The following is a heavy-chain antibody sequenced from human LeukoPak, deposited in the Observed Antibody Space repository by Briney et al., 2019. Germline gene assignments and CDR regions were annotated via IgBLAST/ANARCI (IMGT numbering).Heavy chain of an antibody. CDR2: ISYSGST. CDR3: ARPSVINEKTYYFDY. D-gene: IGHD2-8*01. J-gene: IGHJ4*02. CDR1: GGSISSSHYC. V-gene: IGHV4-39*01. Sequence: SETLSLTCSVSGGSISSSHYCWGWFRQPPGKGLEWMGGISYSGSTYYNPSLKSRVTISVDTSKNQFSLKLTSVTAADTAVYYCARPSVINEKTYYFDYWGQGTLVTVSS.